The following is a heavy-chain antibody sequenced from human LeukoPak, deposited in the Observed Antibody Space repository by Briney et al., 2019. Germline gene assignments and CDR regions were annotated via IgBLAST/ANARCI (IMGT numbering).Heavy chain of an antibody. CDR3: ATDGAGFDT. Sequence: PGGSLRLSCAASGFTFNDYYMSWICQAPGKGLEWLSYLNISGTNTHYADSVKGRFTISRDNAKKSLYLEMNNLRAEDTAVYYCATDGAGFDTWGQGVLVTDSS. J-gene: IGHJ5*02. CDR1: GFTFNDYY. V-gene: IGHV3-11*01. CDR2: LNISGTNT.